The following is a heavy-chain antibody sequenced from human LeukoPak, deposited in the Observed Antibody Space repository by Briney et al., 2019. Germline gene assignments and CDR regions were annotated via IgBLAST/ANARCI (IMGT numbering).Heavy chain of an antibody. Sequence: SGTLSLTCAVSGGSISSSNWWSWVRQPPGKGLEWIGEIYHSGSTNYNPSLKSRVTISVDKSKNQFSLKLSSVTAADTAVYYCARDKGVAAAGPEIRFDPWGQGTLVTVSS. V-gene: IGHV4-4*02. CDR3: ARDKGVAAAGPEIRFDP. D-gene: IGHD6-13*01. CDR2: IYHSGST. CDR1: GGSISSSNW. J-gene: IGHJ5*02.